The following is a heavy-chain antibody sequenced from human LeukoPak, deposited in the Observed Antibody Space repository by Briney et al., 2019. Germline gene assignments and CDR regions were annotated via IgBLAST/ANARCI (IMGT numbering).Heavy chain of an antibody. CDR1: GYFISSGYY. J-gene: IGHJ6*03. CDR3: ARSTLTAARRDYYYYMDV. D-gene: IGHD6-6*01. V-gene: IGHV4-38-2*02. CDR2: IYHSGST. Sequence: SETLSLTCTVSGYFISSGYYWGWIRQPPGKGLEWIGSIYHSGSTYYNPSLKSRVTISVDTSKNQFSLKLSSVTVADTAVYYCARSTLTAARRDYYYYMDVWGKGTTVTVSS.